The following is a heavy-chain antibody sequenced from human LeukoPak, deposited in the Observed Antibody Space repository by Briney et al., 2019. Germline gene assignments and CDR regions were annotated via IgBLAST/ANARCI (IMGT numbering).Heavy chain of an antibody. CDR2: ISGYNGNT. J-gene: IGHJ5*02. CDR1: GYTFISYG. Sequence: GASVKVSCKASGYTFISYGISWVRQAPGQGLEWMGWISGYNGNTDYAQKFQGRVTMTTDTSTSTAYMELRSLRSDDTAVYHCARDEQLLPKWFDRWGQGTLVTVSS. V-gene: IGHV1-18*01. CDR3: ARDEQLLPKWFDR. D-gene: IGHD6-13*01.